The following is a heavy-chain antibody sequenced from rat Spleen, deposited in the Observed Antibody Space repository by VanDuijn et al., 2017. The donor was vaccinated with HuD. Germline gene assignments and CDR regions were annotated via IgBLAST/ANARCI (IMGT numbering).Heavy chain of an antibody. CDR2: ISSGGGCT. CDR3: VRHGYTRYYFDY. J-gene: IGHJ2*01. Sequence: EVQLVESGGGLVQPGRSLKLSCAASGFVYNNYVMAWVRQAPKKGLEWVASISSGGGCTYYPDSVEGRFTISRDNAKSTLYLQMDSLRSEDTASYYCVRHGYTRYYFDYWGQGVMVTVSS. CDR1: GFVYNNYV. V-gene: IGHV5-25*01. D-gene: IGHD1-9*01.